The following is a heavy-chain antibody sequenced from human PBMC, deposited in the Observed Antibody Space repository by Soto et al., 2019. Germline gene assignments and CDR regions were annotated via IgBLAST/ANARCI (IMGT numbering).Heavy chain of an antibody. CDR1: GYTFTGHY. V-gene: IGHV1-2*02. CDR3: GRGRSGKLVVFY. J-gene: IGHJ4*02. Sequence: ASVKVSCKASGYTFTGHYIHWVRQAPGQGPEWMGEIGPASGNKRYAQKFQGRVIMTRDTSITTFYMELNNPRPDAAAVYYSGRGRSGKLVVFYWGQGTQVTVSS. CDR2: IGPASGNK. D-gene: IGHD1-26*01.